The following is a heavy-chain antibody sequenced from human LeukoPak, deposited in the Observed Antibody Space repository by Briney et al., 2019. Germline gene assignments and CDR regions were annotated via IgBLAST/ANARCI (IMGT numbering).Heavy chain of an antibody. CDR1: GNSFTSYW. D-gene: IGHD3-9*01. V-gene: IGHV5-51*01. CDR2: IYPGDSDN. Sequence: GESLKISCKGSGNSFTSYWIGGGRQMPGKGLEWMGIIYPGDSDNRYSPSFQGQVTISADKSISTAYLQWSSLKASDTAMYYCARQAGILTGSLDYWGQGTLVTVSS. J-gene: IGHJ4*02. CDR3: ARQAGILTGSLDY.